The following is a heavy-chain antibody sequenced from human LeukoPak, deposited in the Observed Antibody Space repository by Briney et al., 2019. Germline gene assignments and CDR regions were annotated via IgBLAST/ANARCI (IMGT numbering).Heavy chain of an antibody. J-gene: IGHJ4*02. V-gene: IGHV4-59*01. CDR3: ARSFSGYVFDY. D-gene: IGHD5-12*01. Sequence: SETLSLTCTVSGGSICSYYWSWIRQPPGKGLEWIGYIYYSGSTNYNPSLKSRVTISVDTSKNQFSLKLSSVTAADTAVYYCARSFSGYVFDYWGQGTLVTVSS. CDR1: GGSICSYY. CDR2: IYYSGST.